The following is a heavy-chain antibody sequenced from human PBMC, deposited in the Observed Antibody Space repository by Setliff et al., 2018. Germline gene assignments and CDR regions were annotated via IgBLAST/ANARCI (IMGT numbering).Heavy chain of an antibody. V-gene: IGHV4-39*06. D-gene: IGHD2-2*01. J-gene: IGHJ4*02. CDR2: VYYSGTT. Sequence: SETLSLTCSVSDGSMTSGSYYWGWIRQPPGKGLEWIGSVYYSGTTYYNPSLKSRLTMSVDTSKNQFTLKVISVTAADTAVYYCARLSCSSNSCPFDFWVQGTLGTVSS. CDR3: ARLSCSSNSCPFDF. CDR1: DGSMTSGSYY.